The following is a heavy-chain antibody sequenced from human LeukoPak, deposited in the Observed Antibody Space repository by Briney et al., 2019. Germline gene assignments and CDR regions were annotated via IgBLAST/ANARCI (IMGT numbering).Heavy chain of an antibody. J-gene: IGHJ5*02. CDR2: IYYSGST. CDR3: ARHGYSSGSLAWFDP. V-gene: IGHV4-59*01. D-gene: IGHD6-19*01. Sequence: SETLSLTCSVSGGSITNYYWSWIRQPPGKGLEWIGYIYYSGSTKYNPSLRSRVSMSVDTSKNQFSLRLTSVTAADTAVYYCARHGYSSGSLAWFDPWGQGTQVTVSS. CDR1: GGSITNYY.